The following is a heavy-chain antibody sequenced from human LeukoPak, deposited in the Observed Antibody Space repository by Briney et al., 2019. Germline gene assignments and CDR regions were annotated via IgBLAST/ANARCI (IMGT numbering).Heavy chain of an antibody. CDR1: GFTFNSYG. CDR3: TRTSDILTGYTPREAYYYYYHMDV. Sequence: GGSLRLSCAASGFTFNSYGMHWVRQAPGKGLEWVAFIRYDGSITHYTDSVRGRFTISRANSKNTLYLQMNSLKTEDTAVYYCTRTSDILTGYTPREAYYYYYHMDVWGKGTSVTISS. CDR2: IRYDGSIT. V-gene: IGHV3-30*02. D-gene: IGHD3-9*01. J-gene: IGHJ6*03.